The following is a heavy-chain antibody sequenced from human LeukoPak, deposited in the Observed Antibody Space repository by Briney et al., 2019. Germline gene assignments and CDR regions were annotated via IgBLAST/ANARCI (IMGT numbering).Heavy chain of an antibody. CDR3: ARDQRSGYSYGLLVDY. D-gene: IGHD5-18*01. CDR1: GYTFTGYY. J-gene: IGHJ4*02. CDR2: INPNSGGT. Sequence: ASVKVSCKASGYTFTGYYMHWVRQAPEQGLEWMGWINPNSGGTNYAQKFQGRVTMTRDTSISTAYMELSRLRSDDTAVYYCARDQRSGYSYGLLVDYWGQGTLVTVSS. V-gene: IGHV1-2*02.